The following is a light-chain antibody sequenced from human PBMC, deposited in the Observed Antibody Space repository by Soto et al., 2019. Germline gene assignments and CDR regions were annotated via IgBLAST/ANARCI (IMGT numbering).Light chain of an antibody. J-gene: IGKJ4*01. CDR1: QGISNY. V-gene: IGKV1-27*01. CDR3: QKHDNALLP. CDR2: TSS. Sequence: DVQMTQSPSSLSASVGGXXTITFRASQGISNYLSWYQQKPGKVPKLLIYTSSTLQQGVPSRFSGSGSGTDFTLTISSLQPEDVATYYCQKHDNALLPFGGGGKVDI.